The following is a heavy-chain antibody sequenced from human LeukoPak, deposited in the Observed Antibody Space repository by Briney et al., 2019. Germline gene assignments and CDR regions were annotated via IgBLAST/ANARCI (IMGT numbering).Heavy chain of an antibody. J-gene: IGHJ4*02. D-gene: IGHD2-2*03. CDR1: GYTFTNYA. V-gene: IGHV7-4-1*02. CDR2: INTNTGNP. Sequence: ASVKVSCKASGYTFTNYAMNWVRQAPGQGLEWMGWINTNTGNPTYAQGFTGRFVFSLDTSVSTAYLQISSLKAEDTAVYYCTRGGYCGSASCSDFDYRGQGTLVTVSS. CDR3: TRGGYCGSASCSDFDY.